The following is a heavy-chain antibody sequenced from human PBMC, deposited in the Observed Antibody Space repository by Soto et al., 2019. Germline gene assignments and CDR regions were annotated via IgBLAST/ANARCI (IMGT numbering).Heavy chain of an antibody. J-gene: IGHJ6*02. D-gene: IGHD3-9*01. CDR2: IYYSGST. Sequence: QVQLQESGPGLVKPSETLSLTCTVSGGSISSYYWSWIRQPPGKGLEWIGYIYYSGSTNYNPSLNTRVTISVDTSKTQSSLKLSSVTAADTAVYYCARVSYDILTGPAPYYYYGMDVWGQGTTVTVSS. CDR3: ARVSYDILTGPAPYYYYGMDV. V-gene: IGHV4-59*01. CDR1: GGSISSYY.